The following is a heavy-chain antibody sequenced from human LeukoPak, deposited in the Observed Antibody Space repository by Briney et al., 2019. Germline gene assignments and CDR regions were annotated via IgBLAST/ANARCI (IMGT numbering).Heavy chain of an antibody. Sequence: PSETLSLTCTVSGGSVSSGSYYWSWIRQPPGKGLEWIGYIYYSGNTNYDPSLKSRVTISVDTSKNQFSLKLSSVTAADTAVYYCARGKRYAEYFQHWGQGTLVTVSS. CDR2: IYYSGNT. D-gene: IGHD3-16*02. CDR3: ARGKRYAEYFQH. V-gene: IGHV4-61*01. J-gene: IGHJ1*01. CDR1: GGSVSSGSYY.